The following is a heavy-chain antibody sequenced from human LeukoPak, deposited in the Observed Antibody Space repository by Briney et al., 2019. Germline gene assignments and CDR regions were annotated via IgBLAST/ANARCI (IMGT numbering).Heavy chain of an antibody. CDR1: SGSISSGSYY. Sequence: SETLSLTCTVSSGSISSGSYYWSWIRQPAGKGLEWIGRIFTSGGTNYNPSLKSRVTISVDTSKNQFSLKLNSVTAADAAVYYCARDETGYCEGGSCPYYFDYWGQGTLVTVSS. J-gene: IGHJ4*02. CDR2: IFTSGGT. V-gene: IGHV4-61*02. D-gene: IGHD2-15*01. CDR3: ARDETGYCEGGSCPYYFDY.